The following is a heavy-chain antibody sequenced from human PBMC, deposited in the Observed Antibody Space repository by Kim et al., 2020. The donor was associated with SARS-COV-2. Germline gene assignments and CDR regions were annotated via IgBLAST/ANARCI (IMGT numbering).Heavy chain of an antibody. V-gene: IGHV3-7*04. D-gene: IGHD5-12*01. J-gene: IGHJ4*02. CDR3: ARGGYDYYGGDY. Sequence: DPVKGRFTNSRDNANNSLYLQMNSLRAEDTAVYYCARGGYDYYGGDYWGQGTLVTVSS.